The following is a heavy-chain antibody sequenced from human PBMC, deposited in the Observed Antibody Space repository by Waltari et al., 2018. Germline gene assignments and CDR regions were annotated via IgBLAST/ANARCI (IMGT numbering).Heavy chain of an antibody. CDR3: VRGGSFCSGGTCYGYFDY. Sequence: QVQLQQSGPGLVKPSETLSLTCAISRDNVPNNRAAWTLIRQSPSRGLEWLGRTYYRSKWYSDYAVSVSGRITISPDTSKNQFSLQLNSVTPEDTAVYFCVRGGSFCSGGTCYGYFDYWGQGTLVTVSS. D-gene: IGHD2-15*01. V-gene: IGHV6-1*01. J-gene: IGHJ4*02. CDR1: RDNVPNNRAA. CDR2: TYYRSKWYS.